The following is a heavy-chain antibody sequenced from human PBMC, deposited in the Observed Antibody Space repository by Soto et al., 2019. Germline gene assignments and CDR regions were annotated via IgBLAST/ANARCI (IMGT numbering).Heavy chain of an antibody. D-gene: IGHD3-3*01. V-gene: IGHV4-59*01. Sequence: SETLSLTCTVSGGSISSYYWSWIRQPPGKGLEWIGYIYYSGSTNYNPSLKSRVTISLDTSKNQFSLKLSSVTAADTAVYYCARAGFLEWLLTFDPWGQGTLVTVSS. CDR3: ARAGFLEWLLTFDP. CDR2: IYYSGST. CDR1: GGSISSYY. J-gene: IGHJ5*02.